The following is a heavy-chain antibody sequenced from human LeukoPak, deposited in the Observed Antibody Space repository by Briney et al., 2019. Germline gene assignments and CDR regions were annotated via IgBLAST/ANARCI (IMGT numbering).Heavy chain of an antibody. D-gene: IGHD6-13*01. Sequence: GASVKVSCKASGYTFSSYHIHWVRQAPGQGLEWMGKINPSLNPDPEITTYAQKLQGRVTMTRDTSTSTVFMELSSLRSEDTAVYYCARAWESIAGYYFDYWGQGTLVTVSS. CDR3: ARAWESIAGYYFDY. CDR2: INPSLNPDPEIT. J-gene: IGHJ4*02. CDR1: GYTFSSYH. V-gene: IGHV1-46*04.